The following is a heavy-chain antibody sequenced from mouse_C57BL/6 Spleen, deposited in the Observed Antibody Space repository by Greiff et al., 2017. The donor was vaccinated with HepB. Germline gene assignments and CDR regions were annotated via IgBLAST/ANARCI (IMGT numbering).Heavy chain of an antibody. CDR3: TGGLRRDY. D-gene: IGHD2-4*01. Sequence: VQLKESGAELVRPGASVKLSCTASGFNIKDDYMHWVKQRPEQGLEWIGWIDPENGDTEYASKFQGKATITADTSSNTAYLQLSSLTSEDTAVYYCTGGLRRDYWGQGTTLTVSS. CDR1: GFNIKDDY. V-gene: IGHV14-4*01. J-gene: IGHJ2*01. CDR2: IDPENGDT.